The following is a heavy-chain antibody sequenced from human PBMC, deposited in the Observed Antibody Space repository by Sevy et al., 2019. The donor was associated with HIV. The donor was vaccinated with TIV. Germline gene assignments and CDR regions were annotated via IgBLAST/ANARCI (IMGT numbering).Heavy chain of an antibody. CDR2: IHYSGST. CDR1: GSSINSGGYY. V-gene: IGHV4-31*03. D-gene: IGHD6-13*01. J-gene: IGHJ4*02. Sequence: SETLSLTCTVSGSSINSGGYYWNWIRHHPGKGLEWIGYIHYSGSTYYNTSLKSRITISLDMSKNQFSLKVTSVTAADTAVYYCAGETEPGTIHWGQGALVTVSS. CDR3: AGETEPGTIH.